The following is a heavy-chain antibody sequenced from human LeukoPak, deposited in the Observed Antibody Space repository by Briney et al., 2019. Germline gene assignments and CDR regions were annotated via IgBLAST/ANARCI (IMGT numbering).Heavy chain of an antibody. Sequence: PSETLSLTCTVSGGSVSSGSYYWSWIRQPPGKGLEWIVYIYYSGSTNYNPSLKSRVTISVDTSKNQFSLKLSSVTAADTAVYFCARNKIAVTGTGFFDYWGQGTLVTVSS. J-gene: IGHJ4*02. CDR2: IYYSGST. D-gene: IGHD6-19*01. CDR1: GGSVSSGSYY. V-gene: IGHV4-61*01. CDR3: ARNKIAVTGTGFFDY.